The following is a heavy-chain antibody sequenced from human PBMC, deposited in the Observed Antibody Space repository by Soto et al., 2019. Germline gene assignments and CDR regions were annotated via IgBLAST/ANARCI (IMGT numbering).Heavy chain of an antibody. V-gene: IGHV3-74*01. J-gene: IGHJ6*02. CDR1: GFTFSSYW. Sequence: GGSLRLSCAASGFTFSSYWMHLVRQAPGKGLVWVSRINSDGSSTSYADSVKGRFTISRDNAKNTLYLQMNSLRAEDTAVYYCARGASGGVPAAIGSYYYGMEVWGQGTKVTVSS. CDR3: ARGASGGVPAAIGSYYYGMEV. CDR2: INSDGSST. D-gene: IGHD2-2*01.